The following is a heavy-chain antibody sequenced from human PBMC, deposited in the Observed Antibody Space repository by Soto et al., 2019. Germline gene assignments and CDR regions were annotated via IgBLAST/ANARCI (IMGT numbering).Heavy chain of an antibody. CDR2: ISAYNGNT. CDR3: ARFGYCISTSCIISSNYYYYYGMDV. V-gene: IGHV1-18*01. CDR1: GYTFTSYG. J-gene: IGHJ6*02. Sequence: QVQLVQSGAEVKKPGASVKVSCKASGYTFTSYGIIWVRQAPGQGLEWMGWISAYNGNTNYAQKLQGRVTMTTDTSTSKAYMELRSLRSDDTDVYYCARFGYCISTSCIISSNYYYYYGMDVWGQGTTVTVSS. D-gene: IGHD2-2*03.